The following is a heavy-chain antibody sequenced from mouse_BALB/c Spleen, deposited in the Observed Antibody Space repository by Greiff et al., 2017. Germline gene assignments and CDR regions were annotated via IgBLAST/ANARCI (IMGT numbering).Heavy chain of an antibody. CDR1: GYTFTSYW. Sequence: VQLQQSGAELVKPGASVKLSCKASGYTFTSYWMHWVKQRPGQGLEWIGEIDPSDSYTNYNQKFKGKATLTVDKSSSTAYMQLSSLTSEDSAVYYCARATRDYWGQGTTLTVSS. V-gene: IGHV1-69*02. CDR3: ARATRDY. D-gene: IGHD1-1*01. CDR2: IDPSDSYT. J-gene: IGHJ2*01.